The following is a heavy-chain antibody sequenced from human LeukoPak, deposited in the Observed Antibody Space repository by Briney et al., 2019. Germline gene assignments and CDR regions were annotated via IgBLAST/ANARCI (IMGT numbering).Heavy chain of an antibody. D-gene: IGHD2-15*01. CDR3: AKAGTYCSGGSCYWIDY. V-gene: IGHV3-23*01. J-gene: IGHJ4*02. Sequence: GGSLRLSCAASGFTFSSYAMSWVRQAPGKGLEWVSAISGSGASTYYADSVKGRFTISRDNSKNTLYLQMNSLRAEDTAVYYCAKAGTYCSGGSCYWIDYWGQGTLVTVSS. CDR2: ISGSGAST. CDR1: GFTFSSYA.